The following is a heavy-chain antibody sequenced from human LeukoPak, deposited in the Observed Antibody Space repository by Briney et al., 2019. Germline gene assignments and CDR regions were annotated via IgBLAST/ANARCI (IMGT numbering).Heavy chain of an antibody. CDR3: ARDSPPAYGGDYYYYGMDV. Sequence: SETLSLTCTVSGGSNSSGSYYWSWIRQPAGKGLEWIGRIYTSGSTNYNPSLKSRVTISVDTSKNQFSLKLSSVTAADTAVYYCARDSPPAYGGDYYYYGMDVWGQGTTVTVSS. CDR2: IYTSGST. J-gene: IGHJ6*02. D-gene: IGHD4-23*01. CDR1: GGSNSSGSYY. V-gene: IGHV4-61*02.